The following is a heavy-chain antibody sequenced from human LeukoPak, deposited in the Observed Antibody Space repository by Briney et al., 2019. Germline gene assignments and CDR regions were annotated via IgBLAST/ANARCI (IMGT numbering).Heavy chain of an antibody. CDR1: GASITSYF. CDR2: FSYSGSA. D-gene: IGHD5-24*01. CDR3: ARGGYSYYY. Sequence: SETLSLTCTVSGASITSYFWSWIRQPPGKGLEWIGVFSYSGSANYNPSLRSRVTISVDTSKNQFSLSLTSATAADTAVYYCARGGYSYYYWGQGTLVTVSS. J-gene: IGHJ4*02. V-gene: IGHV4-59*08.